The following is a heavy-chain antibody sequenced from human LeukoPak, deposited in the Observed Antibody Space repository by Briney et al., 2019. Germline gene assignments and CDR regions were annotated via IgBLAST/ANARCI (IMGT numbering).Heavy chain of an antibody. J-gene: IGHJ4*02. Sequence: PSETLSLTCTVSGGSISSSSYYWGWIRQPPGKGLEWIGSIYYSGSTYYNPSLKSRVTISVDTSKSQFSLKLSSVTAADTAVYYCARDCGRDYYDSSGCIFDYWGQGTLVTVSS. V-gene: IGHV4-39*07. D-gene: IGHD3-22*01. CDR3: ARDCGRDYYDSSGCIFDY. CDR1: GGSISSSSYY. CDR2: IYYSGST.